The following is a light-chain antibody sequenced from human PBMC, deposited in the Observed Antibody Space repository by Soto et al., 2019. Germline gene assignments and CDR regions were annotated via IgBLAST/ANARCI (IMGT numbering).Light chain of an antibody. CDR2: DVS. J-gene: IGLJ2*01. CDR3: SSYTSSSTRL. Sequence: QSALTQPASVSGSPGQSITISCTGNSSDVGGYNYVSWYQQHPGKAPKLIICDVSDRPSGVSNRFSGSKSGNTASLTISGLQAEDEADYYCSSYTSSSTRLFGGGTKVTVL. CDR1: SSDVGGYNY. V-gene: IGLV2-14*01.